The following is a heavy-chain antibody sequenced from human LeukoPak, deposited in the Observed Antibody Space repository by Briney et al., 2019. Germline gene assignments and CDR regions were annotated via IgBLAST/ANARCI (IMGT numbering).Heavy chain of an antibody. CDR1: GYTFINYY. Sequence: ASVKVSCKTSGYTFINYYIHWVRQAPGQGLEWMGIVNPSGGSTSYAQKFQGRVTMTRDTSTTTVYMELSSLRSEDTAVYYCAREEEWLLSHPHYFDYWGQGTLVTVPS. CDR2: VNPSGGST. CDR3: AREEEWLLSHPHYFDY. D-gene: IGHD3-3*01. J-gene: IGHJ4*02. V-gene: IGHV1-46*01.